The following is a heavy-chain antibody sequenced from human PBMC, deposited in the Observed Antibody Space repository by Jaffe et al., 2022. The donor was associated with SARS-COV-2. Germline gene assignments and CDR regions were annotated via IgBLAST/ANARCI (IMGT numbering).Heavy chain of an antibody. Sequence: QVQLVQSGAEVKKPGASVKVSCKASGYTFTGYYMHWVRQAPGQGLEWMGRINPNSGGTNYAQKFQGRVTMTRDTSISTAYMELSRLRSDDTAVYYCARVGGIAALLGPETPYYYGMDVWGQGTTVTVSS. CDR3: ARVGGIAALLGPETPYYYGMDV. CDR1: GYTFTGYY. V-gene: IGHV1-2*06. J-gene: IGHJ6*02. D-gene: IGHD6-13*01. CDR2: INPNSGGT.